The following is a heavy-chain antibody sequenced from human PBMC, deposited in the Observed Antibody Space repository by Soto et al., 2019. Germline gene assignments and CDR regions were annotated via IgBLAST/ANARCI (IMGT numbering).Heavy chain of an antibody. CDR3: AKDYFSTTVTTRWFDP. CDR1: GFTFSSYG. Sequence: GGSLRLSCAASGFTFSSYGMHWVRQAPGKGLEWVAVISYDGSNKYYADSVKGRFTISRDNSKNTLYLQMNSLRAEDTAVYYCAKDYFSTTVTTRWFDPWGQGTLVTVSS. D-gene: IGHD4-17*01. CDR2: ISYDGSNK. V-gene: IGHV3-30*18. J-gene: IGHJ5*02.